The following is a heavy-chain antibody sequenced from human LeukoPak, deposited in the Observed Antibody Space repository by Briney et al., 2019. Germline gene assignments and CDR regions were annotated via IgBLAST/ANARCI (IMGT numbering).Heavy chain of an antibody. CDR2: ISWNSGSI. CDR1: GFTFDDYA. J-gene: IGHJ4*02. V-gene: IGHV3-9*03. Sequence: TGRSLRLSCAASGFTFDDYAMDWVRQAPGRGLEWVSGISWNSGSIGYADSVKGRFTISRDNAKNSLYLQMNSLRAEDMALYYCAKGGSGGPSFFGRGYSSSWYPPFFDYWGQGTLVTVSS. D-gene: IGHD6-13*01. CDR3: AKGGSGGPSFFGRGYSSSWYPPFFDY.